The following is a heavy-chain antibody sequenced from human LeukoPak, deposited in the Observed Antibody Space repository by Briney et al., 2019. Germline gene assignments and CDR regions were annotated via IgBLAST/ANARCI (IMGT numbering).Heavy chain of an antibody. CDR3: ARLTYGY. CDR1: GFTFSSFG. CDR2: ISNSGSDI. Sequence: GRSLRLSCAASGFTFSSFGMNWVSQAPGKGLEWISYISNSGSDISYADSVKGRFTISRANAKNSLYLQMNSLRDEDTAVYYCARLTYGYWGQGTLVSVSS. V-gene: IGHV3-48*02. D-gene: IGHD4-17*01. J-gene: IGHJ4*02.